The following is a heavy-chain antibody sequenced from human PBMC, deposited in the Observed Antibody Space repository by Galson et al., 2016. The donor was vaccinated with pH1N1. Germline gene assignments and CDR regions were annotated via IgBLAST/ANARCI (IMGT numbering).Heavy chain of an antibody. CDR3: AKDIGYCSSTSCQYYYYYGMDV. V-gene: IGHV3-23*01. CDR2: ISGSGGST. CDR1: GFTFSSYA. D-gene: IGHD2-2*01. Sequence: SLRLSCAASGFTFSSYAMSWVRQAPGKGLEWVSAISGSGGSTYYADSVKGRFTISRDNSKNTLYLHMNSLRAEDTAVYYCAKDIGYCSSTSCQYYYYYGMDVWGQGTTVTVSS. J-gene: IGHJ6*02.